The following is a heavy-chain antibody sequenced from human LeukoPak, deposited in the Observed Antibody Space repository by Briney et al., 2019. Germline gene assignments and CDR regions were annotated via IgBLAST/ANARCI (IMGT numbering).Heavy chain of an antibody. CDR3: ASLSPFDY. D-gene: IGHD2/OR15-2a*01. CDR2: ISYDGSNK. Sequence: PGGSLRLSCAASGFTFSSYAMHWVRQAPGKGLEWVAVISYDGSNKYYADSVKGRFTISRDNSKNTLYLQMNSLRAEDTAVYYCASLSPFDYWGQGTLVTVSS. CDR1: GFTFSSYA. V-gene: IGHV3-30*04. J-gene: IGHJ4*02.